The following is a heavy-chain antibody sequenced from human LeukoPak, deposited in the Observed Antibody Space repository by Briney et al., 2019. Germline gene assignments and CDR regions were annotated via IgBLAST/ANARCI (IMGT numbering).Heavy chain of an antibody. D-gene: IGHD5-18*01. CDR3: ARGFSYGRDYYYYYMDV. J-gene: IGHJ6*03. Sequence: ASVKVSCKASGYTFTGYYMHWVRQAPGQGLEWMGWINPNSGGTNYAQKFQGRVTMTRDTSISTAYMELSRLRSDDTAVYYCARGFSYGRDYYYYYMDVWGKGTTVTVSS. CDR1: GYTFTGYY. V-gene: IGHV1-2*02. CDR2: INPNSGGT.